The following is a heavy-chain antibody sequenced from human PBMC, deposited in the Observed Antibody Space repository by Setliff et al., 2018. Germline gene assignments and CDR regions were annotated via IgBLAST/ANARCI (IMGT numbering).Heavy chain of an antibody. CDR3: ASDCSGGSVTCH. V-gene: IGHV4-34*01. CDR2: INHSGST. Sequence: SETLSLTCAVYGGSFSTYYWIWIRQPPGKGLEWIGEINHSGSTNYNPSLKSRVSISVDTSKNQFSLKLSSVTAADTAVYYCASDCSGGSVTCHWGQGTPVTVSS. J-gene: IGHJ4*02. CDR1: GGSFSTYY. D-gene: IGHD2-15*01.